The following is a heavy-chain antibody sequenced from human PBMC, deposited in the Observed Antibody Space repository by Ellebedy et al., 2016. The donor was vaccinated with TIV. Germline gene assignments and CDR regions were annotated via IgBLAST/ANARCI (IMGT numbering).Heavy chain of an antibody. CDR1: GFRFSSYW. V-gene: IGHV3-7*01. Sequence: GGSLRLSCVASGFRFSSYWMTWVRQAPGKGLEWVANINQDSTKTFYVNSVEGRFTISRDNAKNSLFLQMSSLGVEDTAFYYFATDGSYGDYLSPAHASVMWGQGTLVSVSS. J-gene: IGHJ3*02. CDR3: ATDGSYGDYLSPAHASVM. CDR2: INQDSTKT. D-gene: IGHD4-17*01.